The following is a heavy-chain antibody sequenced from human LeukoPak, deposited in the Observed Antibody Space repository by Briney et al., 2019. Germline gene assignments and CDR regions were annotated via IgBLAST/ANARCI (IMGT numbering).Heavy chain of an antibody. CDR3: ARSPSVGATRGSVDY. CDR2: IYHSGST. Sequence: PSGTLSLTCAVSGGSISSSNWWSWVRQPPGKGLEWIGKIYHSGSTNYNPSLKSRVTISVDKSKNQFSLKLSSVTAADTAVHYCARSPSVGATRGSVDYWGQGALVTVSS. V-gene: IGHV4-4*02. J-gene: IGHJ4*02. CDR1: GGSISSSNW. D-gene: IGHD1-26*01.